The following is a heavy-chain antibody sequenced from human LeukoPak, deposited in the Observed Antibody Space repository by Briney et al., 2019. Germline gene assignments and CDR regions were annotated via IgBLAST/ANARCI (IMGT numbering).Heavy chain of an antibody. V-gene: IGHV4-39*01. CDR3: ARGYYYDSSGYPDAFDI. CDR1: GGSISSSSYY. J-gene: IGHJ3*02. Sequence: SETLSLTCTVSGGSISSSSYYWRWIRQPPGKGLEWIGSIYYSGSTYYNPSLKSRVTISVDTSKNQFSLKLSSVTAADTAVYYCARGYYYDSSGYPDAFDIWGQGTMVTVSS. CDR2: IYYSGST. D-gene: IGHD3-22*01.